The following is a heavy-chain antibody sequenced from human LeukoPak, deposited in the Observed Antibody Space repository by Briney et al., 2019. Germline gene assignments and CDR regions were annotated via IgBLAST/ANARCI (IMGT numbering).Heavy chain of an antibody. D-gene: IGHD5-18*01. CDR3: ARGRGYSYGNKGGYFDY. Sequence: GESLKISCKGSGYSFTNYWIGWVRQMPGKGLEWMGIIYPADSDTRYSPSFQGQVTISADKSISTAYLQWSSLKASDTAMYYCARGRGYSYGNKGGYFDYWGQGTLVTVSS. CDR2: IYPADSDT. CDR1: GYSFTNYW. J-gene: IGHJ4*02. V-gene: IGHV5-51*01.